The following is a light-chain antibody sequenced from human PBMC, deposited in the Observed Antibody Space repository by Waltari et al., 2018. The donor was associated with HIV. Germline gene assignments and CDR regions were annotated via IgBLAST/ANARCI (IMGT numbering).Light chain of an antibody. CDR1: QTISSSK. CDR3: QQYAISPRT. CDR2: DAS. V-gene: IGKV3-20*01. Sequence: EIVLTQSPGTLSSSPGDRVTLSCSASQTISSSKLAWYQQSPGQAPRLVIFDASTRAIGIPDRFSGSGSGTDFALTIIRLEPEDFATYYCQQYAISPRTFGQGTKVEVK. J-gene: IGKJ1*01.